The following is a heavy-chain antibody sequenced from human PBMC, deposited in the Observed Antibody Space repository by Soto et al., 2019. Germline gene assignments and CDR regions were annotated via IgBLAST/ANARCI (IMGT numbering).Heavy chain of an antibody. Sequence: KTSETLSLTCTVSGGSISSYYWSWIRQPPGKGLEWIGYIYYSGSTNYNPSLKSRVTISVDTSKNQFSLKLSSVTAADTAVYYCARLTYYYGYYFDYWGQGTLVTVSS. CDR2: IYYSGST. CDR1: GGSISSYY. J-gene: IGHJ4*02. CDR3: ARLTYYYGYYFDY. D-gene: IGHD3-10*01. V-gene: IGHV4-59*01.